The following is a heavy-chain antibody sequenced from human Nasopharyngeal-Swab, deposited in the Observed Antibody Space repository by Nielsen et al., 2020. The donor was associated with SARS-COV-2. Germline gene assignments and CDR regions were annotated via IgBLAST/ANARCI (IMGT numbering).Heavy chain of an antibody. CDR3: AKLGLFAGYDYSVAY. V-gene: IGHV3-23*01. CDR2: ISGIGGST. CDR1: GLTIANYA. D-gene: IGHD5/OR15-5a*01. Sequence: GESLKLSCAASGLTIANYAMSLVRQAPGKGLGWVSGISGIGGSTYYADPVKGQFTISKDNYRNTVYLQMNSLRAEDTAVYYCAKLGLFAGYDYSVAYWGQGTLVTVSS. J-gene: IGHJ4*02.